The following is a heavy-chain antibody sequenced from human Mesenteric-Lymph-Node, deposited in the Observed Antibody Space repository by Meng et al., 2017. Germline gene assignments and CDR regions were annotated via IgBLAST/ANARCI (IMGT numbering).Heavy chain of an antibody. D-gene: IGHD3-10*01. Sequence: SETLSLTCTVSGGSISSYYWSWIRQPAGKGLEWIGRIYTSGSTNYNPSLKSRVTMSVDTSKNQFSLKLSSVTAADTAVYYCARDDLYGSGSLESDYWGQGTLVTVSS. CDR2: IYTSGST. CDR3: ARDDLYGSGSLESDY. J-gene: IGHJ4*02. V-gene: IGHV4-4*07. CDR1: GGSISSYY.